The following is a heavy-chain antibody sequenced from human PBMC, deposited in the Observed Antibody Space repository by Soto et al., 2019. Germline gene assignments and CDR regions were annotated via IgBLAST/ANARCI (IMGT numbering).Heavy chain of an antibody. J-gene: IGHJ4*02. CDR2: IYYSGST. Sequence: QVQLQESGPGLVKPSQTLSLTCTVSGGSISSGGYYWSWIRQHPGKGLEWIGYIYYSGSTYYNPSLKSRVTISVDTSKNQFSLKLSSVTAADTAVYYCATYLGSSGPWQPDKKNYYFDYWGQGTLVTVSS. V-gene: IGHV4-31*03. D-gene: IGHD3-22*01. CDR3: ATYLGSSGPWQPDKKNYYFDY. CDR1: GGSISSGGYY.